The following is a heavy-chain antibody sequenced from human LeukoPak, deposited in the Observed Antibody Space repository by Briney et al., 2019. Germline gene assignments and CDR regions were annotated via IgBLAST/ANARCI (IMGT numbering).Heavy chain of an antibody. CDR2: INWNSVSI. CDR3: AKSPAAGIRDWLDS. CDR1: GFTFDDYA. V-gene: IGHV3-9*01. D-gene: IGHD6-13*01. J-gene: IGHJ5*01. Sequence: GRSLRLSCAASGFTFDDYAMHWVRQAPGKGLEWVSGINWNSVSIGYVDSVKGRFTISRDNAKNSLYLQMNSLRAEDTAFYFCAKSPAAGIRDWLDSWGQGTLVTVSS.